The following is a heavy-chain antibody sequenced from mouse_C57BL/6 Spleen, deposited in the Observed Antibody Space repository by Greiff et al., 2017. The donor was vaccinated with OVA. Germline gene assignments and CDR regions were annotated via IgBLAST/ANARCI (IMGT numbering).Heavy chain of an antibody. J-gene: IGHJ2*01. Sequence: VQLKESGPELVKPGASVKMSCKASGYTFTDYNMHWVKQSHGKSLEWIGYINPNNGGTSYNQKFKGKATLTVNESSSTAYMELRSLTSEDSAVYYCARLITTVVGLDYWGQGTTLTVSS. V-gene: IGHV1-22*01. D-gene: IGHD1-1*01. CDR2: INPNNGGT. CDR3: ARLITTVVGLDY. CDR1: GYTFTDYN.